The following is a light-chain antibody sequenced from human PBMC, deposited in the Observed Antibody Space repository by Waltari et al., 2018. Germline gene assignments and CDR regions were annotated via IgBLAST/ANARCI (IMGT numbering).Light chain of an antibody. CDR2: DDS. CDR1: NIGRRT. V-gene: IGLV3-21*03. CDR3: QVWDSAGDHPGYV. J-gene: IGLJ1*01. Sequence: SYVLTQPPSLSVAPGKTARITRGGDNIGRRTVHWYQQKPGQAPVLVFYDDSDRPSGIPERLSGANSVNTATLTISRVEPGDESDFYCQVWDSAGDHPGYVFGPGTKVTVL.